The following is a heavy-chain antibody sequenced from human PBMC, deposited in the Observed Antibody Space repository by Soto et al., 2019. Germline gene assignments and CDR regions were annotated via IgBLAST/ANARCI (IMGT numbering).Heavy chain of an antibody. CDR2: ISGSGGST. V-gene: IGHV3-23*01. CDR1: GFTFSSYA. D-gene: IGHD3-10*01. CDR3: AKVGHMVRGVTRDLDY. J-gene: IGHJ4*02. Sequence: GGSLRLSCAASGFTFSSYAMSWVRQAPGKGLEWVSAISGSGGSTYYADSVKGRFTISRDNSKNTLYLQMNSLRAEDTAVYYCAKVGHMVRGVTRDLDYWGQGTLVTVSS.